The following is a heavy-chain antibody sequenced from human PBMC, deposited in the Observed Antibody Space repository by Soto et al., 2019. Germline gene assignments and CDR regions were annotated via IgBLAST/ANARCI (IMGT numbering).Heavy chain of an antibody. CDR3: ARGGVGAAGGMDV. D-gene: IGHD1-26*01. CDR2: IIPLLGKV. CDR1: GYTFAIYT. J-gene: IGHJ6*02. Sequence: QVQVVQSGAEVKKPGSSVKVSCKSSGYTFAIYTITWVRQAPGQGLEWMGRIIPLLGKVNYAQEFQGRVTITADRSTTTAYLERSSLRSDDTAVYFCARGGVGAAGGMDVWGQGTTVTVSS. V-gene: IGHV1-69*08.